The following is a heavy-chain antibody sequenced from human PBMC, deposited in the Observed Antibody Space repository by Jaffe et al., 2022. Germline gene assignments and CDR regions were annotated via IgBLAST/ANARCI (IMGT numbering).Heavy chain of an antibody. CDR1: GFTFSSYG. Sequence: QVQLVESGGGVVQPGRSLRLSCAASGFTFSSYGMHWVRQAPGKGLEWVAVISYDGSNKYYADSVKGRFTISRDNSKNTLYLQMNSLRAEDTAVYYCAKDVQYCSGGSCYAEAYFDYWGQGTLVTVSS. CDR3: AKDVQYCSGGSCYAEAYFDY. CDR2: ISYDGSNK. D-gene: IGHD2-15*01. J-gene: IGHJ4*02. V-gene: IGHV3-30*18.